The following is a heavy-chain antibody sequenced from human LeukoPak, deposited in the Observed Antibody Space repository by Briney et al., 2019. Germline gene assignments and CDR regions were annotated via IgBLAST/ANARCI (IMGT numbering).Heavy chain of an antibody. Sequence: KPSETLSLTCTVSGGSISSSSYYWGWIRQPPGKGLEWIGSIYYSGSTYYNPSLKSRVTISVDTSKNQFSLKLSSVTAADTAVYYCARGYCSGGSCYRGSDAFDIWGQGTMVTVSS. D-gene: IGHD2-15*01. CDR2: IYYSGST. CDR3: ARGYCSGGSCYRGSDAFDI. J-gene: IGHJ3*02. CDR1: GGSISSSSYY. V-gene: IGHV4-39*07.